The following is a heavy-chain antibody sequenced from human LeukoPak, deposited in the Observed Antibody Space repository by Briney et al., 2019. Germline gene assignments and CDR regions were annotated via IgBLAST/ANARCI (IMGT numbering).Heavy chain of an antibody. CDR1: GGSISSHY. CDR3: ARTNYYDSSGYRYYYYYYYMDV. J-gene: IGHJ6*03. Sequence: SETLSLTCTVSGGSISSHYWRWIRQPPGKGLEWIGYIYYSGSTNYNPSLKSRVTISVDTSKNQFSLKLSSVTAADTAVYYCARTNYYDSSGYRYYYYYYYMDVWGKGTTVTVSS. D-gene: IGHD3-22*01. V-gene: IGHV4-59*11. CDR2: IYYSGST.